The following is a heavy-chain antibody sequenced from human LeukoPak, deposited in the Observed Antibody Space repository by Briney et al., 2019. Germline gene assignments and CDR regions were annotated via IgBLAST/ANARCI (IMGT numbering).Heavy chain of an antibody. D-gene: IGHD3-10*01. Sequence: GGSLRLSCAASGFTFSSYWMSWVRQAPGKGLEWVANIKQDGSEKYYVDSVKGRFTISRDNAKNSLYLQMYSLRAEDTAVYYCARGGYYGSGSYYPPYNWFDPWGQGTLVTVSS. CDR3: ARGGYYGSGSYYPPYNWFDP. V-gene: IGHV3-7*01. CDR1: GFTFSSYW. CDR2: IKQDGSEK. J-gene: IGHJ5*02.